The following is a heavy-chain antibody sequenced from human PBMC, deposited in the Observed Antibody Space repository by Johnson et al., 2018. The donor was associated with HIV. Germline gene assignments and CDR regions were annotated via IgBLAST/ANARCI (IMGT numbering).Heavy chain of an antibody. CDR1: GFTFSSYG. V-gene: IGHV3-30*03. CDR2: ISYDGSNK. CDR3: ARDGGIGSTREDAFDI. D-gene: IGHD2-2*01. J-gene: IGHJ3*02. Sequence: QVQLVESGGTLVKPGGSLRLSCAASGFTFSSYGMHWVRQAPGKGLEWVAVISYDGSNKYYADSVKGRFTISRDTSKNTLYLQMNSLRAEDTAVYYCARDGGIGSTREDAFDIWGQGTMVTVSS.